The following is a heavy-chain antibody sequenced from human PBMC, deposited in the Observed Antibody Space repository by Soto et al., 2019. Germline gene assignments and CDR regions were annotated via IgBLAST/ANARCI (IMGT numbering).Heavy chain of an antibody. J-gene: IGHJ5*02. D-gene: IGHD4-17*01. Sequence: SETLSLTCTVSGGSISSYYWSWIRQPLGKGLEWIGYIYYTGTTNYNPSLKSRVTISVDTSKNQFSLKLSSVTTADTAVYYCKKLPWADYGGIFDPWGQGTPVTVSS. CDR1: GGSISSYY. CDR3: KKLPWADYGGIFDP. V-gene: IGHV4-59*01. CDR2: IYYTGTT.